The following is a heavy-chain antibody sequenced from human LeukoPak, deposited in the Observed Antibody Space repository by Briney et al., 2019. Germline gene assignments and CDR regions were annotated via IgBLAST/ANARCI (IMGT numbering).Heavy chain of an antibody. CDR3: AREIAQQLDY. V-gene: IGHV3-7*01. CDR1: GFRFANYW. J-gene: IGHJ4*02. Sequence: PGGSLRLSCAASGFRFANYWMNWVRQAPGKGLQWVANIKQDGLEKYYVDSVKGRFVISRDDAKNSLFLQMNSLRVEDTAVYYWAREIAQQLDYWGRGTLVTVSS. D-gene: IGHD6-13*01. CDR2: IKQDGLEK.